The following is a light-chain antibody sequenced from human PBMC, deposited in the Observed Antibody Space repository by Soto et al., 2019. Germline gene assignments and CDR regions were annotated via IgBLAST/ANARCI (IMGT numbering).Light chain of an antibody. V-gene: IGLV3-1*01. CDR2: KDT. CDR1: KLGDRY. CDR3: QAWDTSTAQVL. J-gene: IGLJ2*01. Sequence: SYELTQPPSVSVSPGQAVSITCSGDKLGDRYACWYQQKPGQSPILVIYKDTKRPSGIPERFSGSSSGNTATLTITGTQAMAEADYYCQAWDTSTAQVLFGGGTKLTVL.